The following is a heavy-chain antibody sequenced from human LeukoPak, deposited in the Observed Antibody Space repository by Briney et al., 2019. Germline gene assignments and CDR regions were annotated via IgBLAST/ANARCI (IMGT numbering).Heavy chain of an antibody. CDR2: ISGSGGST. J-gene: IGHJ4*02. CDR3: ARRSSPVSVHGHLDDY. CDR1: GFTFSSYA. V-gene: IGHV3-23*01. D-gene: IGHD2-8*01. Sequence: PGGSLRLSCAASGFTFSSYAMSWVRQAPGKGLEWVSAISGSGGSTYYADSVKGRFTISRDNSKNTLYLQMNSLRAEDTAVYYCARRSSPVSVHGHLDDYWGQGTLVTVSS.